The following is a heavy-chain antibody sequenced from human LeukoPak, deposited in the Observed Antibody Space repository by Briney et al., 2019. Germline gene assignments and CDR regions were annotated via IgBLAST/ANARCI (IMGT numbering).Heavy chain of an antibody. V-gene: IGHV4-30-4*01. CDR3: ARDLPRSQWLGPGAFDI. Sequence: SETLSLTCTVSGGSISSGDYYWSWIRQPPGKGPEWIGYIYYSGSTYYNPSLKSRVTMSVDTSKNQFSLKLSSVTAADTAVYYCARDLPRSQWLGPGAFDIWGQGTMVTVSS. J-gene: IGHJ3*02. D-gene: IGHD6-19*01. CDR1: GGSISSGDYY. CDR2: IYYSGST.